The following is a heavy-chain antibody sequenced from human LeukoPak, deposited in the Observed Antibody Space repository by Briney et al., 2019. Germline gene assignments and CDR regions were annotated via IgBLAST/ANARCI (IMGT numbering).Heavy chain of an antibody. D-gene: IGHD1-26*01. CDR3: ARGGSVTEPLDY. CDR1: GFTFSRYS. V-gene: IGHV3-21*01. CDR2: ISSSSSYI. J-gene: IGHJ4*02. Sequence: GGSLRLSCAASGFTFSRYSMNWVRQAPGKGLEWVSSISSSSSYIYYADSVKGRFTVSRDNAKNSLYLQMNSLRAEDTAVYYCARGGSVTEPLDYWGQGTLVTVSS.